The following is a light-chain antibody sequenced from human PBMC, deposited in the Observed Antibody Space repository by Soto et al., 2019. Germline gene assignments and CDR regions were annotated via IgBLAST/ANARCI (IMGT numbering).Light chain of an antibody. Sequence: EVVMTQSPATLSVFPGERVTLSCRASQSVSTSLAWYQQKPGQAPRLLIYSASTRATGIPARFSGSGSGTEFTFTISSLESEDFAVYYCQQYIHGYTFGQGTELEI. J-gene: IGKJ2*01. CDR3: QQYIHGYT. CDR2: SAS. CDR1: QSVSTS. V-gene: IGKV3-15*01.